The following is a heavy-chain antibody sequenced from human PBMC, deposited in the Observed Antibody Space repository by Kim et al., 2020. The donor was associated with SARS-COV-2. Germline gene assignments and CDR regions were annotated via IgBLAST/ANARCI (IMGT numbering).Heavy chain of an antibody. Sequence: GESLKISCTGSGYSFTTYWISWVRQMPGKGLEWMWIIDPSDSYTNYSPSFQGHVTISADKSISTAYLQWSSLKASDTAMYYCARLALVRGLMTTVDYYAMEVWGQGTTVTVSS. CDR2: IDPSDSYT. CDR1: GYSFTTYW. D-gene: IGHD3-10*01. J-gene: IGHJ6*02. V-gene: IGHV5-10-1*01. CDR3: ARLALVRGLMTTVDYYAMEV.